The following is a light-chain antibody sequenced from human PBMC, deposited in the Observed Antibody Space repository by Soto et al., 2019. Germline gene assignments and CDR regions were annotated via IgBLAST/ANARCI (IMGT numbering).Light chain of an antibody. Sequence: QSVLTQPPSVSGAPGQRVTISCTGSSSNIGAGYDVHWYQQLPGTAPKLLIYGNSNRPSGVPDRFSGSKSGTSASLAITGLQAEDEGDYYCQPYDSSLSGSVFGGGTKVTVL. CDR1: SSNIGAGYD. CDR2: GNS. J-gene: IGLJ2*01. V-gene: IGLV1-40*01. CDR3: QPYDSSLSGSV.